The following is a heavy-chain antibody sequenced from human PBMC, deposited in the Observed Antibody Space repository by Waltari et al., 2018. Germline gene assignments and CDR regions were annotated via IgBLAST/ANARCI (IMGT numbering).Heavy chain of an antibody. CDR2: IYHSGNT. Sequence: QVQLQESGPGLLRPSETLSLTCAVSAYSISTVESFGGWIRQPPGKGLEWIGSIYHSGNTFYNPSLKSPVTISVDTSKNHFSLTLRSVTAADTAVYFCARDLGHKVDVWGQGTTVTVSS. CDR3: ARDLGHKVDV. J-gene: IGHJ6*02. CDR1: AYSISTVES. D-gene: IGHD3-16*01. V-gene: IGHV4-38-2*02.